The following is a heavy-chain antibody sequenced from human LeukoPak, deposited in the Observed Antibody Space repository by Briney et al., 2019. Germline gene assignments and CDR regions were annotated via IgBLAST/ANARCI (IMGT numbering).Heavy chain of an antibody. CDR2: IKQDGSER. CDR1: GFTFSRHW. CDR3: ARDGGHSTDLDY. Sequence: VGSLRLSCASSGFTFSRHWMSWVRQAPGKGPEWVANIKQDGSERYYVGSVKGRFTISRDNARNSLFLQMNSLRAEDTAVYYCARDGGHSTDLDYWGQGTLVTVSS. D-gene: IGHD2/OR15-2a*01. J-gene: IGHJ4*02. V-gene: IGHV3-7*01.